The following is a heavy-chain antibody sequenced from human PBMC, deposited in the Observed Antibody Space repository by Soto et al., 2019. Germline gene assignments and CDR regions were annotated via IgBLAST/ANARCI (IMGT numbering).Heavy chain of an antibody. Sequence: KPSETLSLTCAVYGGSFSGYYWSWIRQPPGKGLEWIGEINHSGSTNYNPSLKSRVTISVDTSKNQFSLKLSSVTAADTAVYYCAREGAVAGSLGYDYWGQGTLVTVSS. CDR1: GGSFSGYY. D-gene: IGHD6-19*01. J-gene: IGHJ4*02. CDR2: INHSGST. CDR3: AREGAVAGSLGYDY. V-gene: IGHV4-34*01.